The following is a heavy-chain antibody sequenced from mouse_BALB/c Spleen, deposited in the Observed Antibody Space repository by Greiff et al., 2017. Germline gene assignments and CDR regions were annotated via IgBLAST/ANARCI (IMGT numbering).Heavy chain of an antibody. CDR2: IYPGNSDT. CDR3: TRVYYYGSRAYAMDY. Sequence: EVQLQQSGTVLARPGASVKMSCKASGYTFTSYWMHWVNQRPGQGLEWIGAIYPGNSDTSYNQKFKGKAKLTAVTSTSTAYMELSSLTNEDSAVYYCTRVYYYGSRAYAMDYWGQGTSVTVSS. D-gene: IGHD1-1*01. CDR1: GYTFTSYW. V-gene: IGHV1-5*01. J-gene: IGHJ4*01.